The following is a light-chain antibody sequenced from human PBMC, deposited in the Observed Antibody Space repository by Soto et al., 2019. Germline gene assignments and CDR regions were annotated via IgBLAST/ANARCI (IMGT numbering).Light chain of an antibody. V-gene: IGKV1-5*01. CDR3: QQYGSSGT. J-gene: IGKJ1*01. CDR2: DAS. Sequence: DIQMTQSASTLSASIGDRVTISCRASQNIGRWLAWYQHKPGTAPKLLIYDASSLESGVPSRFSGSASGTDFTLTISRLEPEDFAVYYCQQYGSSGTFGQGTKVDIK. CDR1: QNIGRW.